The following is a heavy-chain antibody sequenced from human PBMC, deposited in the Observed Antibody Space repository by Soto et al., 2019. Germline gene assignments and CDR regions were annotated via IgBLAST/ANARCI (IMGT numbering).Heavy chain of an antibody. Sequence: GGSLRLSCASSGFTSSSYGMHWVRQAPGKGLARVSVIWYDGSNKYYADSVKGRFTISRDNSKNTLYLQMNSLRAEETAVYYCAREEGYSYGYLGYYYYYGMDVWGQGTTVTVSS. J-gene: IGHJ6*02. CDR2: IWYDGSNK. V-gene: IGHV3-33*01. D-gene: IGHD5-18*01. CDR3: AREEGYSYGYLGYYYYYGMDV. CDR1: GFTSSSYG.